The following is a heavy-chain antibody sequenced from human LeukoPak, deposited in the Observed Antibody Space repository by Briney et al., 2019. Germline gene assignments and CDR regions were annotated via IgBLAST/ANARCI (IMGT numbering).Heavy chain of an antibody. CDR1: GFAVSTYY. V-gene: IGHV3-53*01. Sequence: GGFLRLSCAASGFAVSTYYMSWVRKAPGKGPEWVSVIYSDGDTYYAGSVKGRFTISTDNSKNTAYLQMNSLRGEDTAVYYCARGEGGTLAGPEDYWGEGTLVTVP. J-gene: IGHJ4*02. CDR2: IYSDGDT. CDR3: ARGEGGTLAGPEDY. D-gene: IGHD1-1*01.